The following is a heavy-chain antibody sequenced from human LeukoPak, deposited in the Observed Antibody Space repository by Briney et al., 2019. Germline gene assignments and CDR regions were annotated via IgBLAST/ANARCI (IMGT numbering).Heavy chain of an antibody. CDR1: GGSFSGYY. J-gene: IGHJ6*02. CDR3: AREDIGYCSSTSCRYYYYYGMGV. D-gene: IGHD2-2*01. V-gene: IGHV4-34*01. Sequence: SETLSLTCAVYGGSFSGYYWSWIRQPPGKGLEWIGEINYSGSTNYNPSLKSRVTISVDTSKNQFSLKLSSVTAADTAVYYCAREDIGYCSSTSCRYYYYYGMGVWGQGTTVTVSS. CDR2: INYSGST.